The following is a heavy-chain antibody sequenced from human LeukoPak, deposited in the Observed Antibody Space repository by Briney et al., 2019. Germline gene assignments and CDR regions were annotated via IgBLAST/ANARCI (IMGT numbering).Heavy chain of an antibody. V-gene: IGHV3-49*04. Sequence: GGSLRLSCAASGFTFSSYAMSWVRQAPGKGLEWVGFIRSKAYGATTEYAASLKDRFTISRDDSKSIAYLQVNSLKTEDTAVYYCTRILLKWELPGSDAFDIWGEGTMVTVSS. J-gene: IGHJ3*02. CDR2: IRSKAYGATT. CDR1: GFTFSSYA. CDR3: TRILLKWELPGSDAFDI. D-gene: IGHD1-26*01.